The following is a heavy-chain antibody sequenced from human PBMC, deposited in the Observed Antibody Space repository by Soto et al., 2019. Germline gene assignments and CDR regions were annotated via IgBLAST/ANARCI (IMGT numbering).Heavy chain of an antibody. CDR1: GFSLSTSGMC. CDR3: ARMYMGGDEPPPEY. D-gene: IGHD2-21*01. CDR2: IDWDDDK. Sequence: SGPTLVNPTQTLTLTCTFSGFSLSTSGMCVSWIRQPPGKALEWLARIDWDDDKYYSTSLETRLTISKDTSKNQVVLTMTNMDPVDTATYFCARMYMGGDEPPPEYWGQGTLVTVSS. V-gene: IGHV2-70*11. J-gene: IGHJ4*02.